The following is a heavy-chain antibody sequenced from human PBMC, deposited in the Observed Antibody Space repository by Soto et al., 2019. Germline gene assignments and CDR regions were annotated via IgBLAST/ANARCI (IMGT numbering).Heavy chain of an antibody. CDR1: GFTFSTSW. D-gene: IGHD5-18*01. J-gene: IGHJ4*02. CDR2: IKQDGSEE. CDR3: ARGPRHSDAY. Sequence: EVQLVESGGGLVQPGGSLKISCSASGFTFSTSWMSWVRQAPGKGLEWVANIKQDGSEEYYVDSVKGRFTVSRDNAKNSLYLQMNSLRVEETAVYFCARGPRHSDAYWGLGTLVTVSS. V-gene: IGHV3-7*05.